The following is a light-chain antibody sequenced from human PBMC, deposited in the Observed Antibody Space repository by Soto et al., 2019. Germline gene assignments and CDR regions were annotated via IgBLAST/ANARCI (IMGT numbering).Light chain of an antibody. CDR2: QTS. CDR3: HQRQSWPRT. J-gene: IGKJ1*01. Sequence: NVLTQSPGTLSLSPGERATLSCRASQTVSGSYVAWYQQKPGQAPRLLIYQTSIRAAGIPARFSASGSGTDFTLTISDVQPEDFALYYCHQRQSWPRTFGQGTKVDIK. CDR1: QTVSGSY. V-gene: IGKV3D-20*02.